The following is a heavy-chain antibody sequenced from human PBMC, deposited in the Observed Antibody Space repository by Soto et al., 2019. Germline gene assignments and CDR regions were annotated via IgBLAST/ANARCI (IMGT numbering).Heavy chain of an antibody. V-gene: IGHV4-34*01. D-gene: IGHD1-1*01. CDR2: INHSGST. Sequence: QVQLQQWGAGLLKPSETLSLTCAVYGGSFSGYYWSWIRQPPGKGLEWIGEINHSGSTNYNPSLKSRVTISVDTSKNQFSLKLSSVTAADTAVYYCARVTTGNIGRDSSWQRGAFDIWGQGTMVTVSS. CDR3: ARVTTGNIGRDSSWQRGAFDI. J-gene: IGHJ3*02. CDR1: GGSFSGYY.